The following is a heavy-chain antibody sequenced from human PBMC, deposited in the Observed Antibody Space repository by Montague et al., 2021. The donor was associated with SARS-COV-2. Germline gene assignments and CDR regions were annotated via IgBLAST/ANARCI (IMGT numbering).Heavy chain of an antibody. V-gene: IGHV6-1*01. CDR1: GDSDGGVEL. J-gene: IGHJ4*02. CDR2: CRHRPKRYN. CDR3: ARTSASSDY. Sequence: CAISGDSDGGVELRRRSEEHTSERHSQWLRRCRHRPKRYNDYAVSVKSRITINPDTSKNQISLQLNSVTPEDSAVYYCARTSASSDYWGQGTLVTVSS. D-gene: IGHD1-26*01.